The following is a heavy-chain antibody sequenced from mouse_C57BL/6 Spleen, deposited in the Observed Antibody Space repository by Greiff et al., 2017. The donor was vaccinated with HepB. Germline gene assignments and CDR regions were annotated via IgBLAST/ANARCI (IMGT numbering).Heavy chain of an antibody. CDR1: GYTFTDYE. J-gene: IGHJ1*03. D-gene: IGHD1-1*01. CDR3: TRSGSSHQYFDV. V-gene: IGHV1-15*01. Sequence: QVQLKQSGAELVRPGASVTLSCKASGYTFTDYEMHWVKQTPVHGLEWIGAIDPETGGTAYNQKFKGKAILTADKSSSTAYMELRSLTSEDSAVYYCTRSGSSHQYFDVWGTGTTVTVSS. CDR2: IDPETGGT.